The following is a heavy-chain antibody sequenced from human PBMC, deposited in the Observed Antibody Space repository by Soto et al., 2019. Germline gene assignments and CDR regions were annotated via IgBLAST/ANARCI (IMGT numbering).Heavy chain of an antibody. Sequence: GGSVKVSCKASGYTFTRYYINWVRQATGQGLEWMGWMNPNSGNTGYAQKFQGRVTMTRNTSISTAYMELSSLRSEDTAVYYCARLNTYYYYYYYMDVWGQGTTVTVSS. J-gene: IGHJ6*03. CDR2: MNPNSGNT. V-gene: IGHV1-8*01. CDR3: ARLNTYYYYYYYMDV. CDR1: GYTFTRYY. D-gene: IGHD5-18*01.